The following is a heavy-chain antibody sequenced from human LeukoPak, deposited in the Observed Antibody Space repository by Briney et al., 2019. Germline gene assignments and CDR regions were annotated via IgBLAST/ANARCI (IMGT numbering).Heavy chain of an antibody. J-gene: IGHJ4*02. CDR1: GFTFSSYS. CDR3: ASWGEGALDN. CDR2: ISSSSSTI. V-gene: IGHV3-48*01. D-gene: IGHD1-26*01. Sequence: GGSLRLSCAASGFTFSSYSMNWVRQAPGKGLEWVSYISSSSSTIYYADSVKGRFTISRDNAKKSLYLQMNSLRVEDTGVYYCASWGEGALDNWGQGTLVTVSS.